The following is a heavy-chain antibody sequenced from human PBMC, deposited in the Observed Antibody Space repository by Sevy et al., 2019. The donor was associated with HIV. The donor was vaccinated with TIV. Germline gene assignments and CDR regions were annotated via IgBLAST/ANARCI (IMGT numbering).Heavy chain of an antibody. V-gene: IGHV1-8*01. J-gene: IGHJ4*02. CDR2: MNPNSGKT. CDR3: ARDEQRPYYYGSGNMGH. CDR1: GYTFTNYE. Sequence: ASVKVSCKASGYTFTNYEMNWVRQATGQGLEWMGWMNPNSGKTGYAPQFHGRVTMTRNTSLNIAYMELSSLRSDDTAVYYCARDEQRPYYYGSGNMGHWGQGTLVTVS. D-gene: IGHD3-10*01.